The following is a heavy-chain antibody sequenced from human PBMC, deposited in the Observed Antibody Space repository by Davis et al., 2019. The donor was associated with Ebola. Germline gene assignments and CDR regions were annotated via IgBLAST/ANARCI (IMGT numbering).Heavy chain of an antibody. CDR1: GDSVSIKSAG. J-gene: IGHJ6*02. Sequence: HSQTLSLTCAISGDSVSIKSAGWNWIRQSPLRGLEWLGRTYFSSKWYHDYAVSVKSRITINPDTSKNQFSLQLSSVTPEDTAVYYCVRGWGRTGMGVWGQGTTVIVSS. V-gene: IGHV6-1*01. CDR3: VRGWGRTGMGV. D-gene: IGHD1-26*01. CDR2: TYFSSKWYH.